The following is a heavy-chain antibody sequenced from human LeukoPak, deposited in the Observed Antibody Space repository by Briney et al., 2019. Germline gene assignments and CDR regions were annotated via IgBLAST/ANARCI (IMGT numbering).Heavy chain of an antibody. CDR1: GGSISSYY. J-gene: IGHJ4*02. D-gene: IGHD3-16*01. CDR3: ARQTGGEESDY. CDR2: IYYSGST. Sequence: SETLSLTCTVSGGSISSYYWSWIRQPPGKGLEWIGYIYYSGSTNYNPSLKSRVTISVDTSKNQFSLKLSSVTAADTAVYYCARQTGGEESDYWGQGTLVTVSS. V-gene: IGHV4-59*08.